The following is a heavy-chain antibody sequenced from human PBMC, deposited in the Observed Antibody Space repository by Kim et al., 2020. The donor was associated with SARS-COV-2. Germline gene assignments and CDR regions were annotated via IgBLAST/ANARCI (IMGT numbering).Heavy chain of an antibody. J-gene: IGHJ3*02. D-gene: IGHD2-15*01. CDR1: GYSFTSYW. V-gene: IGHV5-51*01. CDR3: ARQWSGDDIVVVDTYDAFDI. CDR2: IYPGDSDT. Sequence: GESLKISCKGSGYSFTSYWIGWVRQMPGKGLEWMGIIYPGDSDTRYSPSFQGQVTISADKSISTAYLQWSSLKASDTAMYYCARQWSGDDIVVVDTYDAFDIWGQGTMVTVSS.